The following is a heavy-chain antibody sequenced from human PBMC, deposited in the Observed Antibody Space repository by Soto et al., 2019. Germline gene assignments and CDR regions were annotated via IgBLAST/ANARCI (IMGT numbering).Heavy chain of an antibody. J-gene: IGHJ5*02. D-gene: IGHD3-3*01. CDR3: ARGVVIIRSWFDP. CDR2: IYYSGST. V-gene: IGHV4-61*01. CDR1: GGSFSSGSYY. Sequence: AETLSLTCTVSGGSFSSGSYYWSWLRQPPGQGLEWVGYIYYSGSTNYNPSLKSRITISVDTSKNQFSLKLSSVTAADTAVYYCARGVVIIRSWFDPWGQGTLVTVSS.